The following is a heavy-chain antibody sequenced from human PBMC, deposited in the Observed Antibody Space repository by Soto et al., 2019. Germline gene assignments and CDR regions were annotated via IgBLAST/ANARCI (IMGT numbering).Heavy chain of an antibody. J-gene: IGHJ6*02. Sequence: QVQLVESGGGVVQPGRSLRLSCAASGFTFSSYAMHWVRQAPGMGLEWVTVISYDGSNKYYADSVKGRFTISRDNSKDTLYLQMNSLRAGDTAVYYWSRGGYQLLDYYHYGMDGWGQGTTVTVSS. V-gene: IGHV3-30-3*01. CDR3: SRGGYQLLDYYHYGMDG. D-gene: IGHD2-2*01. CDR1: GFTFSSYA. CDR2: ISYDGSNK.